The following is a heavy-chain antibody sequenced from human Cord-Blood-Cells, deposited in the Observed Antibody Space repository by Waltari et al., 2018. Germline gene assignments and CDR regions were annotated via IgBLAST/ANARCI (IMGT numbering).Heavy chain of an antibody. V-gene: IGHV4-61*01. J-gene: IGHJ4*02. CDR2: IYYSGST. D-gene: IGHD3-3*01. Sequence: QVQLQESGPGLVKPSETLSLTCTVSGGSVSSGSYYWSWIRQPPGKGLEWIGYIYYSGSTNYNPSLKGRVTISVDTSKNQFSLKLSSVTAADTAVYYCARYVFWSGYYFDYWGQGTLVTVSS. CDR3: ARYVFWSGYYFDY. CDR1: GGSVSSGSYY.